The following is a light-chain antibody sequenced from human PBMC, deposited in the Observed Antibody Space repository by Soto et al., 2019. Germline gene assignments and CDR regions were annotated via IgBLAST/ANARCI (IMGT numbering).Light chain of an antibody. CDR2: ESN. J-gene: IGLJ2*01. V-gene: IGLV1-51*02. CDR3: GTWDSSLNVGV. Sequence: QSVLTQPPSVSAAPGQTVTISCSGRSSNIGTYDVSWYQQLPGTAPKLLIYESNRRPSGIPDRFSGSRSGTSATLGITGLLTGDEADYYCGTWDSSLNVGVFGGGTKLTVL. CDR1: SSNIGTYD.